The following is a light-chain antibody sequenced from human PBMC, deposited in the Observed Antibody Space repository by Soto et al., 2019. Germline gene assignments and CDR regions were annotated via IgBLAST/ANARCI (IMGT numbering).Light chain of an antibody. Sequence: EFVLTQSPGTLSLSPGESATLSCRASHTVSITYLTWYQQKPGQAPRLLIFGASKRATGIPDRFSGSGSGRDFTLTISGLEPEDFAVYYCQQYGSSPLISFGQGTRLEIK. CDR3: QQYGSSPLIS. V-gene: IGKV3-20*01. CDR2: GAS. CDR1: HTVSITY. J-gene: IGKJ5*01.